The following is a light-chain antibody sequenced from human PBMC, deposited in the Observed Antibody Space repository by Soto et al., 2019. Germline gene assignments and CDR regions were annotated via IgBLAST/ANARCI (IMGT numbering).Light chain of an antibody. V-gene: IGKV3-20*01. CDR1: QTITTSQ. CDR2: GAS. Sequence: EIVLTQSPGTLSLSPGERATLFCRASQTITTSQLAWYQQKPGQAPRVLIFGASNRATGIPDRFSGSGSGTDFTLTISSVEPEDFAMYDCHQRNQFGQGTRLEIK. J-gene: IGKJ5*01. CDR3: HQRNQ.